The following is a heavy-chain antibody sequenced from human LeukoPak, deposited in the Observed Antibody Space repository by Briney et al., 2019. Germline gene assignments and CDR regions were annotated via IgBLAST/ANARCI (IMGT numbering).Heavy chain of an antibody. V-gene: IGHV4-59*01. CDR1: GASITSYY. D-gene: IGHD5-18*01. CDR2: IFYSGGT. CDR3: ARDKQPGDY. Sequence: SETLSLTCTVSGASITSYYWSWIRQPPGKGLEWRGYIFYSGGTHYNPSLKSRVTISVDTSKNQFSLKLSSVTAADTAVYYCARDKQPGDYWGQGTLVTVSS. J-gene: IGHJ4*02.